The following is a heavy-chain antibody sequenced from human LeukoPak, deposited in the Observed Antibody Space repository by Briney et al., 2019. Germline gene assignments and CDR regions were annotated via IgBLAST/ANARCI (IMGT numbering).Heavy chain of an antibody. D-gene: IGHD3-22*01. Sequence: SETLSLTCAVYGGSFSGYYWSWIRQPPGKGLEWIGETNHSGSTNYNPSLKSRVTISVDTSRTQFSLKLSSVTAADTAVYYCTSSYYYDSSGYIAVWGQGTLVTVSS. V-gene: IGHV4-34*03. CDR1: GGSFSGYY. CDR3: TSSYYYDSSGYIAV. CDR2: TNHSGST. J-gene: IGHJ4*02.